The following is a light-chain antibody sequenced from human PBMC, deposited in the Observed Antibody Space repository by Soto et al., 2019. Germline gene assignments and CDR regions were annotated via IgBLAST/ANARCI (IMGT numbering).Light chain of an antibody. Sequence: EIVLTHSPATLSLSPVERATLSCRASQSVGSFLAWYQQKPGQAPRLLINDASNRATGIPARFSGSGSGTDFTLTISRLEPEDFAVYYCQQHGSSPGWTFGQGTKVDIK. CDR3: QQHGSSPGWT. J-gene: IGKJ1*01. CDR1: QSVGSF. CDR2: DAS. V-gene: IGKV3-20*01.